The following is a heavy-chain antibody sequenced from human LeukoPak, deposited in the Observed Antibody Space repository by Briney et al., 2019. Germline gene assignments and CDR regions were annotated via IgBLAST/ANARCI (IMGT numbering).Heavy chain of an antibody. D-gene: IGHD3-10*01. V-gene: IGHV4-31*03. CDR2: IYYSGST. Sequence: PSQTLSLTCTVSGGSISSGGYYWSWIRQHPGKGLEWIGYIYYSGSTYYNPSLKSRVTISVDTSKNQFSLKLSSVTAADTAVYYCARRLWFGELLDYWGQGTLVTVSS. CDR3: ARRLWFGELLDY. J-gene: IGHJ4*02. CDR1: GGSISSGGYY.